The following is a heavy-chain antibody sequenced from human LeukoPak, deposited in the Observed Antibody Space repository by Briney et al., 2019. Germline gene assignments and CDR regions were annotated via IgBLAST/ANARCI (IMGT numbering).Heavy chain of an antibody. J-gene: IGHJ4*02. CDR2: IKTDGSEK. CDR1: GFTFSSYW. D-gene: IGHD5-24*01. V-gene: IGHV3-7*04. Sequence: GGSLRLSCEASGFTFSSYWMSWVRQAPGKGLEWVANIKTDGSEKYYVDSVKGRFTVSRDNAKNSLYLQMNSLRAEDTAIYYCTRVGYIDEGIDYWGQGTLVTVSS. CDR3: TRVGYIDEGIDY.